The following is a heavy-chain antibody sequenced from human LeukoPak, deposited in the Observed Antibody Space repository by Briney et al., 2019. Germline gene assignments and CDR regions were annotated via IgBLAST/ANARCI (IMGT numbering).Heavy chain of an antibody. CDR1: GGSLSGYY. D-gene: IGHD6-6*01. Sequence: SETLSLTCAVYGGSLSGYYWSWIRQPPGKGLEWIGEINHSGSTNYNPSLKSRVTISVDTSKNQFSLKLSSVTAADTAVYYCARKYSSSAYFDYWGQGTLVTVSS. CDR3: ARKYSSSAYFDY. CDR2: INHSGST. J-gene: IGHJ4*02. V-gene: IGHV4-34*01.